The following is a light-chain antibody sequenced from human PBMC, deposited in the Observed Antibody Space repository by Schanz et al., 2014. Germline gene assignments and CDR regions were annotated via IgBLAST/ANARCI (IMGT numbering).Light chain of an antibody. CDR2: AAS. J-gene: IGKJ4*01. CDR1: QGISSS. V-gene: IGKV1-9*01. Sequence: IQLTQSPSSLSASVGDRVTITCRASQGISSSLAWYQQKPGKAPKLLIYAASTLQSGVPSRFSGSGSGTDFTLTIGSLQPEDFATYYCQQLNSYLGITFGGGTKVDIK. CDR3: QQLNSYLGIT.